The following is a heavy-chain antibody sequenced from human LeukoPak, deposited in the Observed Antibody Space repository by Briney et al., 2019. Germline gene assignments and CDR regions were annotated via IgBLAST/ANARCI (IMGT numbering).Heavy chain of an antibody. Sequence: GGSLRLSCAASGFTVSSNYMSWVRQAPGEGLEWVSVIYSGGSTYYADSVKGRFTISRDNSKNTLYLQMNSLRAGDTAVYYCARDRTTVTTDWYFDLWGRGTLVTVSS. D-gene: IGHD4-17*01. J-gene: IGHJ2*01. CDR1: GFTVSSNY. CDR2: IYSGGST. CDR3: ARDRTTVTTDWYFDL. V-gene: IGHV3-66*01.